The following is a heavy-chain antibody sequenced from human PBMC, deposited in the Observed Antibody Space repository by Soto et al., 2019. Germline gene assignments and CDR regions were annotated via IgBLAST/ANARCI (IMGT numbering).Heavy chain of an antibody. J-gene: IGHJ6*02. CDR1: GFTFSSYA. CDR2: ISGSGGST. D-gene: IGHD3-3*01. CDR3: VNGFQTYYDFWSGYRGDYYGMDV. V-gene: IGHV3-23*01. Sequence: GGSLRLSCAASGFTFSSYAMSWVRQAPGKGLEWVSAISGSGGSTYYADSVKGRFTISRDNSKNTLYLQMNSLRAEDTAVYYCVNGFQTYYDFWSGYRGDYYGMDVWGQGTTVTVSS.